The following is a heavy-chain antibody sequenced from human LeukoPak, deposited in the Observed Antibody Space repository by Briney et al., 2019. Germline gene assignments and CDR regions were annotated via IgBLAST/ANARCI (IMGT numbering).Heavy chain of an antibody. CDR2: IYASGST. D-gene: IGHD2-8*01. J-gene: IGHJ6*03. CDR1: GDSMGDSY. Sequence: PSETLSLTCTVSGDSMGDSYWSWIRQPAGKGLGWIGRIYASGSTNYNPSLKSRVTLSVDTSSNQFSLTLSSVTAADTAVYYCARDIRSHNGPGGYYYYYMDVWGKGTTVTVSS. V-gene: IGHV4-4*07. CDR3: ARDIRSHNGPGGYYYYYMDV.